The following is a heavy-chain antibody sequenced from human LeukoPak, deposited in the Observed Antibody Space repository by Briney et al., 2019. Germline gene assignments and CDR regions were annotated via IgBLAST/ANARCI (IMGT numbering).Heavy chain of an antibody. CDR1: GFTFDDFA. CDR3: AKTRGRYFYGMDV. CDR2: ISYNSDNI. Sequence: GGSLRLSCAASGFTFDDFAMHWVRQVPGKGPEWVSGISYNSDNIAYADSVKGRFTISRDNAKNSLYLQMNSLRVEDTALYYCAKTRGRYFYGMDVWGQGTTVTVSS. D-gene: IGHD5-24*01. J-gene: IGHJ6*02. V-gene: IGHV3-9*01.